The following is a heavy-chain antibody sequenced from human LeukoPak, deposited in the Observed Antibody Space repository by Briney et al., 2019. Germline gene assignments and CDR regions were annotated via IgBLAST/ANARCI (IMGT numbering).Heavy chain of an antibody. CDR1: GFTFSRYS. D-gene: IGHD3-22*01. Sequence: GGSLRLSCAAAGFTFSRYSMNWVRKAPGKGLEWVSSISSSSSYIYYADSVKGRFTISRDNAQNSLYLQKNRLRAQDTAVYNCARASPPYYYDSSGYYYVGPSSPAENVQGRYFDYWGQGTLVTVSS. CDR3: ARASPPYYYDSSGYYYVGPSSPAENVQGRYFDY. CDR2: ISSSSSYI. V-gene: IGHV3-21*01. J-gene: IGHJ4*02.